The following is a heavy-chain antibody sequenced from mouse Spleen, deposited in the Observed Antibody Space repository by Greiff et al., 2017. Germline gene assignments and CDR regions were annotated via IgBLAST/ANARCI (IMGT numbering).Heavy chain of an antibody. CDR1: GFTFSDYY. V-gene: IGHV5-16*01. J-gene: IGHJ1*03. CDR2: INYDGSST. Sequence: EVMLVESEGGLVQPGSSMKLSCTASGFTFSDYYMAWVRQVPEKGLEWVANINYDGSSTYYLDSLKSRFIISRDNAKNILYLQMSSLKSEDTATYYCARVEAKLYWYFDVWGTGTTVTVSS. CDR3: ARVEAKLYWYFDV.